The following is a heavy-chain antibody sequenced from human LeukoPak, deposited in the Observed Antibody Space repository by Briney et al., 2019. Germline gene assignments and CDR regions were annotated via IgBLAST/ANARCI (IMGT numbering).Heavy chain of an antibody. Sequence: GSLRLSCAASGLTFSNYAMSWVRQPPGKGLEWIRSIYYSGTTYNNPSLQSRVTMSVDTSKNQFSLKLSSVTAADTAVYYCARHKLTYYFDSWGQGTLVTVSS. CDR2: IYYSGTT. J-gene: IGHJ4*02. V-gene: IGHV4-39*01. CDR3: ARHKLTYYFDS. CDR1: GLTFSNYA. D-gene: IGHD2-15*01.